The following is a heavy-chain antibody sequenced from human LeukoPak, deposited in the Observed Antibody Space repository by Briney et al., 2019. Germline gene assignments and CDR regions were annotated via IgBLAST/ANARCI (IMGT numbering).Heavy chain of an antibody. Sequence: GGSLRLSCAASGFTFAQYMMHWVRQAPGKGLEEVCHITWDGATTHYADSVKGRFTISRDNRKNSLYLQMNSLRTEDTALYYCAKDYGNYRGFDFWGQGTLVTVSS. CDR1: GFTFAQYM. D-gene: IGHD3-22*01. CDR2: ITWDGATT. V-gene: IGHV3-43*01. CDR3: AKDYGNYRGFDF. J-gene: IGHJ4*02.